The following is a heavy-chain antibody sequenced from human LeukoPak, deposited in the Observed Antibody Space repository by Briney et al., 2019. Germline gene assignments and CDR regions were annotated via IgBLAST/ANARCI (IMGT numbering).Heavy chain of an antibody. CDR3: ARDGYSGYGPQYYFDY. CDR1: GFTFSSYS. J-gene: IGHJ4*02. D-gene: IGHD5-12*01. V-gene: IGHV3-21*01. Sequence: GGSLRLSCAASGFTFSSYSMNWVRQAPGKGLEWVSSISSSSSYIYYADSVKGRFTISRDNAKNSLYLQMNSLRAEDTAVYYCARDGYSGYGPQYYFDYWGQGTLVTVSS. CDR2: ISSSSSYI.